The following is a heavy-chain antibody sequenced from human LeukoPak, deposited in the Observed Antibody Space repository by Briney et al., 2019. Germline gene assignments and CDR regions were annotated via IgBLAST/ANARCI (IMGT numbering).Heavy chain of an antibody. D-gene: IGHD5-18*01. CDR1: GGTFSSYA. CDR3: ARDGVYSPSPRSYYMDV. Sequence: ASVKVPCKASGGTFSSYAISWVRQAPGQGLEWMGGIIPIFGTANYAQKFQGRVTITTDESTSTAYMELSSLRSEDTAVYYCARDGVYSPSPRSYYMDVWGKGTTVTVSS. J-gene: IGHJ6*03. CDR2: IIPIFGTA. V-gene: IGHV1-69*05.